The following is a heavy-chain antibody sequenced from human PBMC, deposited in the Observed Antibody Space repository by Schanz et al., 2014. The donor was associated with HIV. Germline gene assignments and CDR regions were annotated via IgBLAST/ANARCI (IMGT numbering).Heavy chain of an antibody. J-gene: IGHJ6*02. CDR1: GFTLGNYI. CDR3: ARDQGIESGGNYGMDV. D-gene: IGHD6-13*01. CDR2: ISGGSTYT. Sequence: DVQLVESGGGLVKPGESLRLSCSTSGFTLGNYIMNWVRQAPGKGLEWVSSISGGSTYTYYADSIRGRFIVSRDNARSSVYLQMNSLRAEDTAFYYCARDQGIESGGNYGMDVWGQGTTVTVSS. V-gene: IGHV3-21*04.